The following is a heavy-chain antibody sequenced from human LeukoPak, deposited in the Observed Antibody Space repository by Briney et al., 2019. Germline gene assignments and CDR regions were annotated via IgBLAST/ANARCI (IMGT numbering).Heavy chain of an antibody. D-gene: IGHD6-13*01. CDR3: ARDQEGIAAPGTR. J-gene: IGHJ4*02. Sequence: SETLSLTCTVSGGSISSYYWSWIRQPPGKGLEWIAYIYYSGSTNYNPSLKSRVTISVDTSKNQFSLKMSSVTAADTAVYYCARDQEGIAAPGTRWGQGTLVTVSS. CDR1: GGSISSYY. CDR2: IYYSGST. V-gene: IGHV4-59*12.